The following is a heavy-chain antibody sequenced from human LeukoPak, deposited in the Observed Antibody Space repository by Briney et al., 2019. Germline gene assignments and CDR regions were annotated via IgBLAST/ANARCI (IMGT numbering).Heavy chain of an antibody. CDR2: IYSGGST. V-gene: IGHV3-23*03. Sequence: SGGSLRLSCAASGFTFSSYAMSWVRQAPGKGLEWVSVIYSGGSTYYADSVKGRFTISRDNSKNTLYLQMNRLRAEDTAVYYCARDWDLGTFDSWGQGTLVTVSS. CDR3: ARDWDLGTFDS. D-gene: IGHD1-1*01. CDR1: GFTFSSYA. J-gene: IGHJ4*02.